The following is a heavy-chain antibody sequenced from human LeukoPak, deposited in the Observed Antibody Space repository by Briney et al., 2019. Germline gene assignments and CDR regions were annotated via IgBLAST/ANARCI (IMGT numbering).Heavy chain of an antibody. CDR3: ARWTSKFDF. V-gene: IGHV3-7*05. CDR2: INQDGSEK. CDR1: GXTFSNYW. J-gene: IGHJ4*02. D-gene: IGHD1-1*01. Sequence: GGSLRLSWAASGXTFSNYWMSWVRQAPGKGLEWVANINQDGSEKYYVDSVKGRFNIYRDNAKNSLYLQMSSLRAEDTAVYYCARWTSKFDFWGQGTLVTVSS.